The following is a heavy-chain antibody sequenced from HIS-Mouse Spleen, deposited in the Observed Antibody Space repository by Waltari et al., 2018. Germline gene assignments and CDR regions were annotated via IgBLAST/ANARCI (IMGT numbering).Heavy chain of an antibody. J-gene: IGHJ2*01. V-gene: IGHV4-39*07. D-gene: IGHD6-13*01. CDR2: IYYSGST. CDR3: AREIPYSSSWYDWYFDL. Sequence: QLPLQESGPELVKPSETLSLTCTGSVGSISSSRYYCGRIRQPPGKGLEWIGSIYYSGSTYYNPSLKRRVTISVETSKNQFSRKLSSVTAADTAVYYCAREIPYSSSWYDWYFDLWGRGTLVTVSS. CDR1: VGSISSSRYY.